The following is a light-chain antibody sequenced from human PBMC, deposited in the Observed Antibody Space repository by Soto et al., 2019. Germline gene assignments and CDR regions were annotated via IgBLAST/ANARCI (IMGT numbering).Light chain of an antibody. CDR3: QQYGRSWWT. CDR2: GAS. Sequence: EIVLTQSPGTLSLSPGERATLSCRASQSVSSTYLAWYQQKPGQAPRLLIYGASIRATGIPDRFSGSASGTDFTLTISRLEPEDFAVYYCQQYGRSWWTFGQGTKVEIK. J-gene: IGKJ1*01. V-gene: IGKV3-20*01. CDR1: QSVSSTY.